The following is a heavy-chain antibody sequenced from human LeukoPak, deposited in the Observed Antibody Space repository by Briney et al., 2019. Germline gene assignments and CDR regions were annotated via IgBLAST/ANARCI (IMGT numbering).Heavy chain of an antibody. CDR1: GVSFDDYY. D-gene: IGHD2-21*02. CDR2: INHSGYT. Sequence: SETLSLTCALSGVSFDDYYWRWVRQTPGKGLEWIGEINHSGYTNDSPSLKSRVTLSIDTSRKQFSLNLRSVTVADTGIYYCTRMTAGHDYWGQGTLVTVSS. CDR3: TRMTAGHDY. J-gene: IGHJ4*02. V-gene: IGHV4-34*01.